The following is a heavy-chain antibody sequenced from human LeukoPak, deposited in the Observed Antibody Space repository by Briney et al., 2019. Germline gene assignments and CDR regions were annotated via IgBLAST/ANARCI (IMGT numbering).Heavy chain of an antibody. V-gene: IGHV3-7*01. CDR2: IKQDGSEK. D-gene: IGHD3-10*01. Sequence: GGSLRLSCAASGFTFSSYWMSWVRQAPGKGLEWVADIKQDGSEKYYVDSVKGRFTISRDNAKNSLYLQMNSLRAEDTAVYYCARAQGSGSYRERLDVWGKGTTVTVSS. CDR1: GFTFSSYW. CDR3: ARAQGSGSYRERLDV. J-gene: IGHJ6*04.